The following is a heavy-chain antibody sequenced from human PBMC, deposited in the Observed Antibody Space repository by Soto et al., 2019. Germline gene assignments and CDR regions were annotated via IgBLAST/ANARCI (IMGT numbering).Heavy chain of an antibody. V-gene: IGHV1-18*01. D-gene: IGHD1-26*01. Sequence: QVQLVESGAEVKKPGASVKVSCKASGYTFTSYGISWVRQAPGQGLEWMGWISAYNGNTNYAQKLQGRVTMTTDTSTSTAYMELRSLRSDDTAVYYCARDFSVEWELLPRFDYWGQGTLVTVSS. CDR3: ARDFSVEWELLPRFDY. CDR2: ISAYNGNT. J-gene: IGHJ4*02. CDR1: GYTFTSYG.